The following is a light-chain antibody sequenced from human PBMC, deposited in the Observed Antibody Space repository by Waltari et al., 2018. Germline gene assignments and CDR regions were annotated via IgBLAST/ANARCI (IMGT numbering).Light chain of an antibody. J-gene: IGKJ2*01. Sequence: EIVMTQSPATLSVSPGERATRSCRPSQSVSSNLAWYQQKPGQAPRLLLHGASTRATGIPARFSGNGSGTEFTLTIRSLQSEDFAVYYCQQYNNWPQTFGQGTKLEIK. CDR1: QSVSSN. CDR2: GAS. CDR3: QQYNNWPQT. V-gene: IGKV3-15*01.